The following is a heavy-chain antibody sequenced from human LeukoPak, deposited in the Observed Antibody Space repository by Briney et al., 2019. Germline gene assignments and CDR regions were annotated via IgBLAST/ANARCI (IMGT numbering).Heavy chain of an antibody. D-gene: IGHD1-7*01. CDR2: IKQDGSEK. Sequence: GGSLRLSCAASGFTFSSYWMSWVRQAPGKGLEWVANIKQDGSEKYYVDSVKGRFTISRDNAKNSLYLQMNSLRAEDRAVYYCARDPRNYNWKYVRGLGYWGQGTLVTVSS. CDR3: ARDPRNYNWKYVRGLGY. J-gene: IGHJ4*02. CDR1: GFTFSSYW. V-gene: IGHV3-7*01.